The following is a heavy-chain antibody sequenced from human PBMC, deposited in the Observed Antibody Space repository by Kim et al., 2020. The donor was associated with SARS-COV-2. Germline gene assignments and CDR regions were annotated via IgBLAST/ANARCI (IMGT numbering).Heavy chain of an antibody. J-gene: IGHJ4*02. CDR1: GYTFTSYA. CDR2: INAGNGNT. D-gene: IGHD2-15*01. Sequence: ASVKVSCKASGYTFTSYAMHWVRQAPGQRLEWMGWINAGNGNTKYSQKFQGRVTITRDTSASTAYMELSSLRSEDTAVYYCALYCSGGSCHDYWGQGTLVTVSS. V-gene: IGHV1-3*01. CDR3: ALYCSGGSCHDY.